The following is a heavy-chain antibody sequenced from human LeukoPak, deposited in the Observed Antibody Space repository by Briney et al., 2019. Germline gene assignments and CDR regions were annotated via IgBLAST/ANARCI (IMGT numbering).Heavy chain of an antibody. D-gene: IGHD3-22*01. CDR2: INTNTGNP. CDR1: GYTFTSYA. J-gene: IGHJ4*02. Sequence: GASVKVSCKASGYTFTSYAMNWVRQAPGQGLEWMGWINTNTGNPTYAQGFTGRFVFSLDTSVSTAYLQISSLKAEDTAVYYCAIDYDSSGYYSFDYWGQGTLVTVSS. CDR3: AIDYDSSGYYSFDY. V-gene: IGHV7-4-1*02.